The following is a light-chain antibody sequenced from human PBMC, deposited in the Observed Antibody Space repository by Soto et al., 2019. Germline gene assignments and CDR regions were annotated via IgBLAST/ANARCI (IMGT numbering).Light chain of an antibody. Sequence: DIQMTQSPSSLSASVGDRVTFTCRASQGIRTNVAWYQQKPGKAPKRLIYAASSLHPGVPSRFSGSGSGTEFTLTISGLQPEDFATYCCLQHDTFPFTFCPGTKVGIE. V-gene: IGKV1-17*01. J-gene: IGKJ3*01. CDR3: LQHDTFPFT. CDR2: AAS. CDR1: QGIRTN.